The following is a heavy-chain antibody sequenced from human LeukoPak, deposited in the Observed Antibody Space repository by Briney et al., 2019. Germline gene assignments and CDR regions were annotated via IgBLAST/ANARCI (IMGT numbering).Heavy chain of an antibody. CDR1: GFTFSSYA. CDR3: ARERLRWGAGSYYFDY. CDR2: ISYDGSNK. Sequence: GRSLRLSCAASGFTFSSYAMHWVRQAPGKGLEWVAVISYDGSNKYYADSVKGRFTISRDNSKNTLYLQMNSLRAEDTAVYYCARERLRWGAGSYYFDYWGQGTLVTVSS. D-gene: IGHD4-23*01. V-gene: IGHV3-30-3*01. J-gene: IGHJ4*02.